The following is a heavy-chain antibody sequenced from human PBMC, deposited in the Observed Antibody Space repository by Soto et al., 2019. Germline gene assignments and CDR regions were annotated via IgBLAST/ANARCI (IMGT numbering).Heavy chain of an antibody. CDR3: ARDSGWYI. D-gene: IGHD6-19*01. V-gene: IGHV3-74*01. J-gene: IGHJ4*02. Sequence: EVQLVESGGGLVQPGGSLRLSCAASGFTFSRYWMHWVRQAPGKGLVCVSRINSDGSTTNYADSVKSRFTISRDNAKNTLYLQMNSLRAEDAAVYYCARDSGWYIWGQGTLVTVSS. CDR1: GFTFSRYW. CDR2: INSDGSTT.